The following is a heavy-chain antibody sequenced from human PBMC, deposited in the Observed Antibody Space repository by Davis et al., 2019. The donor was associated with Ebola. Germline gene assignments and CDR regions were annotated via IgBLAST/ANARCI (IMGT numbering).Heavy chain of an antibody. D-gene: IGHD5-18*01. V-gene: IGHV3-74*01. J-gene: IGHJ6*04. Sequence: GESLKISCAASGFTFSSYWMHWVRQAPGKGLVWVSRINNDGTSTSYADSVKGRFTISRDNAKNSLYLQMNSLRAEDTAVYYCARDMGTAMVLYDYGMDVWGKGTTVTVSS. CDR3: ARDMGTAMVLYDYGMDV. CDR1: GFTFSSYW. CDR2: INNDGTST.